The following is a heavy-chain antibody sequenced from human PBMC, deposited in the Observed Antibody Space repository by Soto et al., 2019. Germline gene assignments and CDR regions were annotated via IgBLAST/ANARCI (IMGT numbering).Heavy chain of an antibody. V-gene: IGHV4-39*01. J-gene: IGHJ4*01. D-gene: IGHD6-19*01. Sequence: PSETLSLTCSVSGGSISSSSYYWAWIRQAPGKGLEWIGSINYSGKTYYNPSLKSRVTISVDTSNNQLSLKLRSVTAADTAVYYCARHDGFSRGWIFDYWGHGTLVTVSS. CDR2: INYSGKT. CDR1: GGSISSSSYY. CDR3: ARHDGFSRGWIFDY.